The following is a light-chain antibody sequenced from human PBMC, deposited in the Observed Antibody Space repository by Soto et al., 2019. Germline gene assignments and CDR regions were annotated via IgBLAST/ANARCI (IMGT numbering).Light chain of an antibody. V-gene: IGKV2-30*01. CDR3: MQATRWPYN. Sequence: AVETQSPLSLPVALGQPPSISCRSSQSLEYKDGNTYLNWFQHWPGQSPRRLIYKVSNRDSGVPERFSGSGSSTDFTLEISRVEAEDVGIYYCMQATRWPYNFGQGTKVDIK. J-gene: IGKJ2*01. CDR1: QSLEYKDGNTY. CDR2: KVS.